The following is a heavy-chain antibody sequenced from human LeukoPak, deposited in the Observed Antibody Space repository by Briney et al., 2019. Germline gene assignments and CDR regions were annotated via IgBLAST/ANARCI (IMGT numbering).Heavy chain of an antibody. CDR1: GGSISGYY. V-gene: IGHV4-4*07. CDR3: ARDRDWNYWFDP. J-gene: IGHJ5*02. Sequence: SETLSLTCTVSGGSISGYYWSWIRQPAGKGLEWIGRIYSTGITNYNPSLKSRVTMSVDSSKNQFSLKLRSVTAADTAVYHCARDRDWNYWFDPWGRGIPVLVSS. D-gene: IGHD1-7*01. CDR2: IYSTGIT.